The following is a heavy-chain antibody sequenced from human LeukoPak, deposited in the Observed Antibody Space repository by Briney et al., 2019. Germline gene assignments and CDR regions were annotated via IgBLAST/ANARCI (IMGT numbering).Heavy chain of an antibody. CDR1: GYTFTSYG. Sequence: GAPVKVSCKASGYTFTSYGISWVRQAPGQGLEWMGWISAYNGNTNYAQKLQGRVTMTTDTSTSTAYMELRSLRSDDTAVYYCATSSVIESITMIRGQVPTEGGGFDYWGQGTLVTVSS. CDR2: ISAYNGNT. CDR3: ATSSVIESITMIRGQVPTEGGGFDY. J-gene: IGHJ4*02. D-gene: IGHD3-22*01. V-gene: IGHV1-18*01.